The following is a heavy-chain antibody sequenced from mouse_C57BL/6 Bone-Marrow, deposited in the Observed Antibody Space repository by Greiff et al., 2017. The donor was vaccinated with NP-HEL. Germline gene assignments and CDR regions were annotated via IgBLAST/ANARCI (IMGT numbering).Heavy chain of an antibody. V-gene: IGHV8-12*01. CDR1: GFSLSTSGMG. CDR2: IYWDDDK. Sequence: QVTLKVCGPGILQSSQTLSLTCSFSGFSLSTSGMGVSWIRQPSGKGLEWLAHIYWDDDKRYNPSLKSRLTISKDTSRNQVFLKITSVDTADTATYYCARSYYSNYFYAMDYWGQGTSVTVSS. CDR3: ARSYYSNYFYAMDY. J-gene: IGHJ4*01. D-gene: IGHD2-5*01.